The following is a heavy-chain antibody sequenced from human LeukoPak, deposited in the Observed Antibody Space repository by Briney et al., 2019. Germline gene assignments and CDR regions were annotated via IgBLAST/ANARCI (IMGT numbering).Heavy chain of an antibody. Sequence: GGSLRLSCVASGFPFSSYWMTWVRQAPGKGLEWVANIKQDGGKKSYVDSVKGRFTISRDNAKNSLYLQMNSLRAEDTAIYYCTRVGYIDEGIDYWGQGTLVTVSS. D-gene: IGHD5-24*01. CDR1: GFPFSSYW. CDR3: TRVGYIDEGIDY. V-gene: IGHV3-7*04. CDR2: IKQDGGKK. J-gene: IGHJ4*02.